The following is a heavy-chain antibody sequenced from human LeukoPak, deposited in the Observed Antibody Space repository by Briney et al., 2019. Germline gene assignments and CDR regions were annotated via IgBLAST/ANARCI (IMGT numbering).Heavy chain of an antibody. V-gene: IGHV5-51*01. CDR1: GYSFTSYW. CDR2: IDPSDSDT. CDR3: ARQTAMGRSGDY. J-gene: IGHJ4*02. D-gene: IGHD5-18*01. Sequence: GESLKISCKASGYSFTSYWIGWVRQMPGKGLEWMGIIDPSDSDTRYTPSFQGQVTISVDKSLTTADLKWNSLKASDTAMYYCARQTAMGRSGDYWGQGTLVTVSS.